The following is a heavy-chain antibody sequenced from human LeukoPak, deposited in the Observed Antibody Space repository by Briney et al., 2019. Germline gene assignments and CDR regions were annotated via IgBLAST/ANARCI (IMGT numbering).Heavy chain of an antibody. D-gene: IGHD3-16*01. CDR2: IYYSGST. Sequence: SSETLSLTCTVSGSSISSHYWSWIRQPPGKGLEWIGYIYYSGSTNYNPSLKSRVTISVDTSKNQFSLKRRSVTAADTAVYYCARGDDYVPFDYWGEGTLVTVSS. CDR3: ARGDDYVPFDY. V-gene: IGHV4-59*11. CDR1: GSSISSHY. J-gene: IGHJ4*02.